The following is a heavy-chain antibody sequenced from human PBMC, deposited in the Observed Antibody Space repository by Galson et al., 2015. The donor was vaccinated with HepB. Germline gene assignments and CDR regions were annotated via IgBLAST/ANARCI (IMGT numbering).Heavy chain of an antibody. CDR3: ARGEVGVAPPGYYFDY. D-gene: IGHD2-15*01. CDR2: IIPIFGTA. CDR1: GGTFSSYA. Sequence: SVKVSCKASGGTFSSYAISWVRQAPGQGLEWMGGIIPIFGTANYAQKFQGRVTITADESTSTAYMELSSLRSEDTAVYYCARGEVGVAPPGYYFDYWGQGTLVTVSS. J-gene: IGHJ4*02. V-gene: IGHV1-69*13.